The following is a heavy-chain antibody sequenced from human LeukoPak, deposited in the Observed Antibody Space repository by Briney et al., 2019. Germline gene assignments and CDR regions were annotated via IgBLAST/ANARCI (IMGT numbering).Heavy chain of an antibody. CDR1: GFTFTRYN. Sequence: GGSLRLSCAASGFTFTRYNVNWVRQAPGKGLEWVSSISSSGSFIYSADSVKGRFTISRDSTSDSLYLQMSSLRAEDTAEYYCAWRSGGGTFPNDGGQGTLVTVSS. V-gene: IGHV3-21*01. D-gene: IGHD1-1*01. CDR3: AWRSGGGTFPND. CDR2: ISSSGSFI. J-gene: IGHJ4*02.